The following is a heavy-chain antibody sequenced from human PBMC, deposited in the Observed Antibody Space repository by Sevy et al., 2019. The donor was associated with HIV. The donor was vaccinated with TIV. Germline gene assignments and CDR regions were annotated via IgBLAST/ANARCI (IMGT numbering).Heavy chain of an antibody. CDR2: IYYSGST. CDR1: GGSISSYY. J-gene: IGHJ4*02. Sequence: SETLSLTCTVSGGSISSYYWSWIRQPPGKGLEWVGYIYYSGSTNYNPSLKSRVTISVDTSKNQYSLKLSSVSAADAAVYYCSRARGYCDSSGYYYYYFDYWGQGTLVTVSS. D-gene: IGHD3-22*01. V-gene: IGHV4-59*13. CDR3: SRARGYCDSSGYYYYYFDY.